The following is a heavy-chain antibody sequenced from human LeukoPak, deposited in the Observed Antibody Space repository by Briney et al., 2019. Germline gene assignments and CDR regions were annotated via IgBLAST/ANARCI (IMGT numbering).Heavy chain of an antibody. CDR3: ARDSSGPRDY. CDR2: ISSSSSYI. D-gene: IGHD3-22*01. J-gene: IGHJ4*02. V-gene: IGHV3-21*01. Sequence: GGSLRLSCAASGFTFSSYLMSWVRQAPGKGLEWVSSISSSSSYIYYADSVKGRFTISRDNAKNSLYLQMNSLRAEDTAVYYCARDSSGPRDYWGQGTLVTVSS. CDR1: GFTFSSYL.